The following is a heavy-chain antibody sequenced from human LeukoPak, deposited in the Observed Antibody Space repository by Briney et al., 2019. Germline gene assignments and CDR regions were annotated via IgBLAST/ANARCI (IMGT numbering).Heavy chain of an antibody. Sequence: GGSLRLSCAASGFTFSSYEMNWVRQAPGKGLERVSYISSSGSTIYYADSVKGRFTISRDNAKNSLYLQMNSLRAEDTAVYYCAREGKYYYDSSADYRGQGTLVTVSS. CDR3: AREGKYYYDSSADY. D-gene: IGHD3-22*01. CDR2: ISSSGSTI. V-gene: IGHV3-48*03. J-gene: IGHJ4*02. CDR1: GFTFSSYE.